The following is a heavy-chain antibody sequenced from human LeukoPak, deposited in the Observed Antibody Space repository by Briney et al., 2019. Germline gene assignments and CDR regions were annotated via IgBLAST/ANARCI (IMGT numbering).Heavy chain of an antibody. D-gene: IGHD5-24*01. CDR2: VYYSGST. CDR1: GGSVSSGTYY. CDR3: ARGDGYNFYCFDS. J-gene: IGHJ4*02. Sequence: SETLSLTCAVSGGSVSSGTYYWNWIRQFPGRGLEWIGYVYYSGSTHYNASLKSRVTISIDSSRNQFSLRLTSVTAADTAVYHCARGDGYNFYCFDSWGQGAHVTVSS. V-gene: IGHV4-61*01.